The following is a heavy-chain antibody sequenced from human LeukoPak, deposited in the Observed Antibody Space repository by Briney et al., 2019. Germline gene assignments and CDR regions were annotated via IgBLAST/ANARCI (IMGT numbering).Heavy chain of an antibody. J-gene: IGHJ4*02. CDR2: IRYDGHNK. Sequence: PGGSLRLSCAASGFTFSSYGMHWVRQAPGKGLDWVAFIRYDGHNKYYADSVKGRFTISRDNSKNTLYLQMNSLRAEDTAVYYCARDRHRYHYDGSGYPPYWGQGTLVTVSS. CDR1: GFTFSSYG. D-gene: IGHD3-22*01. CDR3: ARDRHRYHYDGSGYPPY. V-gene: IGHV3-30*02.